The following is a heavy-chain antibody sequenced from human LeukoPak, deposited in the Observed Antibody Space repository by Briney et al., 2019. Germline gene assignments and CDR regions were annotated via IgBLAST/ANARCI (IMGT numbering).Heavy chain of an antibody. CDR2: FYSGGST. CDR3: ARGRGYSGYDESYPFDY. D-gene: IGHD5-12*01. CDR1: GFAVSSNY. Sequence: PGGSLRLSCAASGFAVSSNYMNWVRQAPGKGLEWLSVFYSGGSTDYADSVKGRFTMSRDNSKNTLYLQMNSLRAEETAVYYCARGRGYSGYDESYPFDYWGQGTLVTVSS. J-gene: IGHJ4*02. V-gene: IGHV3-66*01.